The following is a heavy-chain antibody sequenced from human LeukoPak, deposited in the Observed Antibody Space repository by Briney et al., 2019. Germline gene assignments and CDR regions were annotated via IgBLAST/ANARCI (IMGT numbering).Heavy chain of an antibody. J-gene: IGHJ4*02. D-gene: IGHD2-21*01. CDR3: ARAPVTSCRGAYCYPFDY. CDR1: GFTFSNYG. CDR2: ISGSGGST. Sequence: QPGGSLRLSCAASGFTFSNYGMTWVRHARGKGLELVSGISGSGGSTYYADSVKGRFTISRDNSKNTLYLQMNGLRAEDAAVYFCARAPVTSCRGAYCYPFDYWGQGTQVTVSS. V-gene: IGHV3-23*01.